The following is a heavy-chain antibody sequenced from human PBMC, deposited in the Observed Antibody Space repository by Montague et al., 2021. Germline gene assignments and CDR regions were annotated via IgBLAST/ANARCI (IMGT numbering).Heavy chain of an antibody. J-gene: IGHJ4*02. Sequence: SETLSLTCTVSGYSISSGYYWGWIRQPPGKGLEWIGSIFHSGSTYYNPSLKSRVTSSVDTSKNQFSLKLTSVTAADTAPYYCARDREAVPFDYWGQGTLVTVSS. CDR2: IFHSGST. D-gene: IGHD2-15*01. CDR1: GYSISSGYY. V-gene: IGHV4-38-2*02. CDR3: ARDREAVPFDY.